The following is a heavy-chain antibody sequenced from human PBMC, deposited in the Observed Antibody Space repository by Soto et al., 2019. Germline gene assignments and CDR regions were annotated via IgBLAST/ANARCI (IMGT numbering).Heavy chain of an antibody. D-gene: IGHD3-10*01. J-gene: IGHJ4*02. Sequence: QVDLVQSGAEVKKPGASVKVSCKASGYTFSKYAVSWVRQAPGQGLEWMGWISADTGSTNYAKKIQGRVSMTIDTSTTTVYMELRSLRSDDTAVYYCARAGVATLDYWGQGTLVTVSS. CDR1: GYTFSKYA. CDR2: ISADTGST. CDR3: ARAGVATLDY. V-gene: IGHV1-18*01.